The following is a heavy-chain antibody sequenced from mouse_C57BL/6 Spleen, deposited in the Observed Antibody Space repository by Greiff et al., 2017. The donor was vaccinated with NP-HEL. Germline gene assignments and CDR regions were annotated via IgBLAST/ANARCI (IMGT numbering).Heavy chain of an antibody. CDR2: ISYDGSN. V-gene: IGHV3-6*01. CDR1: GYSITSGYY. D-gene: IGHD1-1*01. Sequence: EVQLQQSGPGLVKPSQSLSLTCSVTGYSITSGYYWNWIRQFPGNKLEWMGYISYDGSNNYNPSLKNRISITRDPSKNQFFLKLNSVTTEDTATYYCASEDYYYGSSAFDYWGQGTTLTVAS. CDR3: ASEDYYYGSSAFDY. J-gene: IGHJ2*01.